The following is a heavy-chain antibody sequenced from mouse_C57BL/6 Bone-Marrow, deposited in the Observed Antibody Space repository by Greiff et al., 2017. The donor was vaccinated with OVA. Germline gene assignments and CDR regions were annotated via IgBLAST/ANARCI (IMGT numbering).Heavy chain of an antibody. D-gene: IGHD1-1*01. Sequence: VQLQESGPGLVQPSQSLSITCTVSGFSLTSYGVHRVRQSPGKGLEWLGVIWSGGSTDYNAAFISRLSISKDNSKSQVFFKMNSLQADDTAIYYCASHYGSSYYWYFDVWGTGTTVTVSS. CDR2: IWSGGST. CDR1: GFSLTSYG. V-gene: IGHV2-2*01. CDR3: ASHYGSSYYWYFDV. J-gene: IGHJ1*03.